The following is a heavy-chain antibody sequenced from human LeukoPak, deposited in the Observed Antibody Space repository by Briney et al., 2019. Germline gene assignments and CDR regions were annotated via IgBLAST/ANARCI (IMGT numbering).Heavy chain of an antibody. Sequence: GGSLRLSCAASGFTFSSYAMHWVRQAPGKGLEWVAIISYDGSNKYYADSVKGRFTISRDNSKNTLYLQMNSLRAEDTAVYFCAKRGVVIRVILVGFHKQAYYFDSWGQGALVTVSS. CDR2: ISYDGSNK. V-gene: IGHV3-30*04. CDR3: AKRGVVIRVILVGFHKQAYYFDS. CDR1: GFTFSSYA. D-gene: IGHD3-10*01. J-gene: IGHJ4*02.